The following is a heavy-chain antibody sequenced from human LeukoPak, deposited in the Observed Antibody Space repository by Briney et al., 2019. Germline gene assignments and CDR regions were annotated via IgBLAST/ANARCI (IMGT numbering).Heavy chain of an antibody. CDR2: MNPNSGNT. CDR1: GYTFTSYD. CDR3: ARGEYQWLTQTYYYYYMDV. Sequence: ASVKVSCKASGYTFTSYDINWVRQATGQGLEWMGWMNPNSGNTGYAQKFQGRVTMTRNTSISTAYMELSSLRSEDTAVYYCARGEYQWLTQTYYYYYMDVWGKGTTVTVSS. V-gene: IGHV1-8*01. D-gene: IGHD6-19*01. J-gene: IGHJ6*03.